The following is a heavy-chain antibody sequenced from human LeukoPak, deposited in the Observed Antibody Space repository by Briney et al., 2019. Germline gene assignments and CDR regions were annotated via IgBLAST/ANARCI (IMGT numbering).Heavy chain of an antibody. CDR3: ARIIPELPIQGWFDP. V-gene: IGHV4-4*02. CDR1: GGSISSSNW. Sequence: SETLSLTCAVSGGSISSSNWWSWVRQPPGKGLEWIGEIYHSGSTNYNPSLKSRVTISVDESKNQFSLKLSSVTAADTAVYYCARIIPELPIQGWFDPWGQGTLVTVSS. CDR2: IYHSGST. J-gene: IGHJ5*02. D-gene: IGHD1-26*01.